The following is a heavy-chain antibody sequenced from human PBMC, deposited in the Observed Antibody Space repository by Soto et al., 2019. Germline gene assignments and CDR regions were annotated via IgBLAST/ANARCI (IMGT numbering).Heavy chain of an antibody. CDR2: IYWGDDK. J-gene: IGHJ5*02. CDR1: GFSLTTTGVG. V-gene: IGHV2-5*02. CDR3: AHTFQTYYSGSGTFDP. Sequence: QITLKESGPTLVKPTQTLTLTCTFSGFSLTTTGVGVGWLRQPPGKALEWLALIYWGDDKRYSPSLRSRLTITKDSSKNQVVLTMTNMDPVDTATYYCAHTFQTYYSGSGTFDPWGQGTLVTVSS. D-gene: IGHD3-10*01.